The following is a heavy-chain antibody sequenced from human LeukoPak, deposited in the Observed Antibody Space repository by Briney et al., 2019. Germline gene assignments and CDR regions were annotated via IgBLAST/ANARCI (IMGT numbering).Heavy chain of an antibody. CDR1: GGSFSGYY. CDR2: INHSGST. Sequence: SETLSLTCAVYGGSFSGYYWSWIRQPPGKGLEWIGEINHSGSTNYNPSLKSRVTISVDTSKNQFSLKLSSVTAADTAVYYCARDETYYGSGSWFDPWGQGTLVTVSS. J-gene: IGHJ5*02. D-gene: IGHD3-10*01. V-gene: IGHV4-34*01. CDR3: ARDETYYGSGSWFDP.